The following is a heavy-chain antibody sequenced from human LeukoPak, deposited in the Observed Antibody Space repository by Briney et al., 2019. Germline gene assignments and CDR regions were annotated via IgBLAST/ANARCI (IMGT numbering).Heavy chain of an antibody. D-gene: IGHD1-26*01. J-gene: IGHJ5*02. CDR2: IYTSGST. CDR3: AGERIVGVVSWFDP. CDR1: GGSISSYY. Sequence: PSETLSLTCTVSGGSISSYYWSWIRQPAGKGLEWIGRIYTSGSTNYNPSLKSRVTMSVDTSKNQFSLKLSSVTAADTAVYYCAGERIVGVVSWFDPWGQGTLVTVSS. V-gene: IGHV4-4*07.